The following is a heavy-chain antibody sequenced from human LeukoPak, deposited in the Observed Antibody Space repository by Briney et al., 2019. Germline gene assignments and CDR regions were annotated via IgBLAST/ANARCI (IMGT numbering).Heavy chain of an antibody. V-gene: IGHV4-34*01. CDR2: INHSGGT. Sequence: SETLSLTCAVYGGSFSGNYWSWIRQPPGKGLECIGDINHSGGTNYTPSLKSRVTISLDTSKNQFSLKLSSVTAADTAVYYCARGPYVYYYDSSGYPFDYWGQGTLVTVSS. J-gene: IGHJ4*02. CDR1: GGSFSGNY. CDR3: ARGPYVYYYDSSGYPFDY. D-gene: IGHD3-22*01.